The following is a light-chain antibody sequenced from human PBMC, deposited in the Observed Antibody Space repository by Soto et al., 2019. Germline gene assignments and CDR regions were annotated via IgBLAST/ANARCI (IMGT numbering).Light chain of an antibody. V-gene: IGKV3-20*01. CDR1: QRVSSSY. CDR3: QQYGSATAT. J-gene: IGKJ1*01. Sequence: EIVLTQSPGTLSLSPGERATLSCRASQRVSSSYLAWYQQKPGQAPRLLIYGASTRAAGIPDRFSGSGSGTDFTLTMSSLEPEDAAEYYCQQYGSATATFGQGTKVDIK. CDR2: GAS.